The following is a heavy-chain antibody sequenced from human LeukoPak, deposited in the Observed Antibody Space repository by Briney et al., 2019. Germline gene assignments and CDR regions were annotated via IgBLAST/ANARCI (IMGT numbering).Heavy chain of an antibody. V-gene: IGHV4-59*01. CDR1: GGSITDYY. CDR3: ARGGYDILTGYGSFDP. Sequence: SETLSLTCTVPGGSITDYYWSWIRQPPGKGLGWIGYSYYSGTTNYNPSLKSRVTISVDTSKNQFSLKLSSVTTADTAVYYCARGGYDILTGYGSFDPWGQGTLVSVSS. CDR2: SYYSGTT. J-gene: IGHJ5*02. D-gene: IGHD3-9*01.